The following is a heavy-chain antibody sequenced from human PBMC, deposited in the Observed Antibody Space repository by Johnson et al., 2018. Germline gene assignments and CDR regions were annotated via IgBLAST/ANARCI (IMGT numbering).Heavy chain of an antibody. J-gene: IGHJ3*02. V-gene: IGHV3-33*01. Sequence: QVQLVESGGGVVQPGRSLRLSCAASGFTFSSYGMHWVRQAPGKGLEWVAVIWYDGSNKYYADSVKGRFTIYRDNSKNTLYLQMNSLRAGDTAGYYCARDRRDGYNLAFDIWGQGTMVTVSS. CDR3: ARDRRDGYNLAFDI. D-gene: IGHD5-24*01. CDR2: IWYDGSNK. CDR1: GFTFSSYG.